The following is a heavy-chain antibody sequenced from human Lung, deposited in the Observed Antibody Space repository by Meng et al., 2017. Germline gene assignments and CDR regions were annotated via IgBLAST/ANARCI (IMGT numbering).Heavy chain of an antibody. CDR2: LGAHDGDR. Sequence: QVHPVQSGAEVKKPGAPAKVSCKSSESTFTGYGVSWVRQAPGQGLEWMAWLGAHDGDRSHAPRFQGRVTVTADRLTATSFMELRNLRYDDTAVYYCARGTPGRSYSDFWGQGTLVTVSS. CDR3: ARGTPGRSYSDF. D-gene: IGHD3-10*01. V-gene: IGHV1-18*04. CDR1: ESTFTGYG. J-gene: IGHJ4*02.